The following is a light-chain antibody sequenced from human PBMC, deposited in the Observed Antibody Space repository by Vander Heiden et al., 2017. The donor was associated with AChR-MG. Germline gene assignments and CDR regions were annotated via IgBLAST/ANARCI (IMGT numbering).Light chain of an antibody. V-gene: IGLV3-1*01. Sequence: SYELTQPPSVSVSPGQTASIPCSGDTLGDKYACWYQQKPGQSPVLVIYQDSKRPSWIPGRFSGSNSGNTATLTIGGTQAMDEADYYCQAWDSSTVVFGGGTKLTVL. CDR3: QAWDSSTVV. CDR2: QDS. CDR1: TLGDKY. J-gene: IGLJ2*01.